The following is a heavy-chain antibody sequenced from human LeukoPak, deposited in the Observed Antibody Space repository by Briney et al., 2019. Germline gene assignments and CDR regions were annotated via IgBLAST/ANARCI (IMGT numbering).Heavy chain of an antibody. CDR3: ARDLIYYDFWSGYYTIPLDY. V-gene: IGHV3-7*01. J-gene: IGHJ4*02. Sequence: GGSLRLSCAASGFTFSSYWMSWVRQAPGKGLEWVANIKQDGSEKYYVDSVKGRFTISRDNAKNSLYLQMNSLRAEDTAVYYCARDLIYYDFWSGYYTIPLDYWGQGTLVTVSS. CDR2: IKQDGSEK. D-gene: IGHD3-3*01. CDR1: GFTFSSYW.